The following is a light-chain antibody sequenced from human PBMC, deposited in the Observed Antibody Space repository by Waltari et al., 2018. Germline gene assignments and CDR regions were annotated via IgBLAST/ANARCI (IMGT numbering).Light chain of an antibody. Sequence: SSELTQDPAVSVALGQTARITCQGDSLRSYYASWYQQKPGQAPVLVIYGKNNRPSGIPDRFSGSSSGNTASLTITGAQAEDEADYYCNSRDSSGNHLNVFGTGTKVTVL. CDR1: SLRSYY. CDR2: GKN. CDR3: NSRDSSGNHLNV. J-gene: IGLJ1*01. V-gene: IGLV3-19*01.